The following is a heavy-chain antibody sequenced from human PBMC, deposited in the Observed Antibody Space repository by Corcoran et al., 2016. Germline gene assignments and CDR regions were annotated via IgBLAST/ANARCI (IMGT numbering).Heavy chain of an antibody. Sequence: EVQLVESGGGLIQPGGSLRLSCAASGFTVSSNYMSWVRQAPGKGLEWVSVIYSGGSTYYADSVKGRFTISRDNSKNKLYLQMNSLRAEDTAVYYCARGTYYDFCSGSWGFDYWGQGTLVTVSS. CDR1: GFTVSSNY. CDR3: ARGTYYDFCSGSWGFDY. D-gene: IGHD3-3*01. J-gene: IGHJ4*02. CDR2: IYSGGST. V-gene: IGHV3-53*01.